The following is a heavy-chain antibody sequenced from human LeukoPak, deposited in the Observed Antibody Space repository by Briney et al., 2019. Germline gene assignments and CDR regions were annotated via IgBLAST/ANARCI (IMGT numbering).Heavy chain of an antibody. V-gene: IGHV3-9*01. CDR3: ARGAVSIAAAGTSDY. D-gene: IGHD6-13*01. Sequence: PGGSLRLSCAASGFTFDDYAMHWVRQAPGKGLEWVSGISWNSGSIGYADSVKGRFTISRDNAKNSLYLQMNSLRAEDTAVYYCARGAVSIAAAGTSDYWGQGTLVTVSS. CDR1: GFTFDDYA. CDR2: ISWNSGSI. J-gene: IGHJ4*02.